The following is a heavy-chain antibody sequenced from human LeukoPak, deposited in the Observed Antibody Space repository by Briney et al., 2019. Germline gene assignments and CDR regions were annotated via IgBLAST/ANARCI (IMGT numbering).Heavy chain of an antibody. CDR1: GYTFTSYG. Sequence: ASVKVSCKASGYTFTSYGISWVRQAPGQGLEWMGWISAYNGNTNYAQKLQGRVTMTTDTSTSTAYMELRSLRSDDTAVYYCARAVVVTVIPDYGGQASLVTVSS. CDR2: ISAYNGNT. D-gene: IGHD2-21*02. CDR3: ARAVVVTVIPDY. V-gene: IGHV1-18*01. J-gene: IGHJ4*01.